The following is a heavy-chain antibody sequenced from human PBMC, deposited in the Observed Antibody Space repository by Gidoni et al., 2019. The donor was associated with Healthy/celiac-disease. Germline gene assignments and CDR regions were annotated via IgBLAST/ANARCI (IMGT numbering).Heavy chain of an antibody. CDR2: IIPILGIA. D-gene: IGHD6-19*01. J-gene: IGHJ5*02. Sequence: QLVQSGAEVKKPGSSVKVSCKASGGTFSSYAISWVRQAPGQGLEWMGRIIPILGIANYAQKFQGRVTITADKSTSTAYMELSSLRSEDTAVYYCARVNSGWDSSWFDPWGQGTLVTVSS. CDR3: ARVNSGWDSSWFDP. V-gene: IGHV1-69*04. CDR1: GGTFSSYA.